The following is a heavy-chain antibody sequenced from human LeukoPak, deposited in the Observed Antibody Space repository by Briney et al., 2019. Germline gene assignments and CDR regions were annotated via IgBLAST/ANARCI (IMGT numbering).Heavy chain of an antibody. CDR1: GGTFSSYA. V-gene: IGHV1-69*04. CDR2: TIPILGIA. J-gene: IGHJ4*02. CDR3: ARGSSFLDY. D-gene: IGHD6-19*01. Sequence: SVKVSCKASGGTFSSYAISWVRQAPGQGLEWMGRTIPILGIANYAQKFQGRVTITADKSTSTAYMELSSLRSEDTAVYYCARGSSFLDYWGQGTLVTVSS.